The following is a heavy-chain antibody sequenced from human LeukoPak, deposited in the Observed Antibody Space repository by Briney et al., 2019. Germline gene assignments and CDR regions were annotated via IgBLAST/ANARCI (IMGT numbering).Heavy chain of an antibody. V-gene: IGHV1-18*01. J-gene: IGHJ6*02. CDR2: ISTFNRNT. CDR3: ARDGQIAAGWSYSYYGMDV. CDR1: GYTFTSYG. D-gene: IGHD6-13*01. Sequence: GASVKVSCKASGYTFTSYGISWVRQAPGQGLEWMGWISTFNRNTDYAQRLQGRVTMTTDTYTSTAYMELRSLRSDDTAVYYCARDGQIAAGWSYSYYGMDVWGQGTTVTVSS.